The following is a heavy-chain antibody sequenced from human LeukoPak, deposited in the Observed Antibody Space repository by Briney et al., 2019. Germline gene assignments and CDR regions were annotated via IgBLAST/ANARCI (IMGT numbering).Heavy chain of an antibody. CDR3: ARDQHGSGSYYDY. Sequence: GASVKVSFKASGYTFTGYYMHWVRQAPGQGLEWMGWINPNSGGTNYAQKFQGRVTMTRDTSISTAYMELRRLRSDDTAVYFCARDQHGSGSYYDYWGQGTLVTVSS. D-gene: IGHD3-10*01. J-gene: IGHJ4*02. V-gene: IGHV1-2*02. CDR2: INPNSGGT. CDR1: GYTFTGYY.